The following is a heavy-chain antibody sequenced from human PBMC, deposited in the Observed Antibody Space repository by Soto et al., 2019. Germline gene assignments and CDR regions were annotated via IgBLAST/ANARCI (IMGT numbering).Heavy chain of an antibody. Sequence: GGSMRLSCAAAGFSFSSYAMHWVSQAPGKGLECVAVISHDGSNKFYRDYVKGRFTISRDNSKNTLYLQINSLRYEDTAVYYCARGDREDIAVVIGVRPGEYGVDVWGQGTTVTVSS. CDR2: ISHDGSNK. D-gene: IGHD2-15*01. V-gene: IGHV3-30-3*01. J-gene: IGHJ6*02. CDR1: GFSFSSYA. CDR3: ARGDREDIAVVIGVRPGEYGVDV.